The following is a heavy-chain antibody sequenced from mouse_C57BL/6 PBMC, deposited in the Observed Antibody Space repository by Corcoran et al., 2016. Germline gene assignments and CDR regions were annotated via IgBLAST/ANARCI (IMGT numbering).Heavy chain of an antibody. CDR3: ARIYYGSSPYWYFDV. Sequence: QIQLVQSGPELKKPGETVKISCKASGYPFTTYGISCVKQAPGKGLKWMGWINTYSGVPTYADDFKGRFAFSLETSASTAYLQINNLKNEDTDTDCCARIYYGSSPYWYFDVWGTGTTVTVSS. D-gene: IGHD1-1*01. V-gene: IGHV9-3*01. J-gene: IGHJ1*03. CDR1: GYPFTTYG. CDR2: INTYSGVP.